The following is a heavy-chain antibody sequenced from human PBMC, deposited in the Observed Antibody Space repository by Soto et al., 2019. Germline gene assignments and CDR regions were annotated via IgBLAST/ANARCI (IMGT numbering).Heavy chain of an antibody. CDR1: GGSISSSSYY. Sequence: QLQLQESGPGLVKPSETLSLTCTVSGGSISSSSYYWGWIRQPPGKGLEWIGSIYYSGSTYYNPSLKSRVTIIVDTSKNHLSLKLSSVIAADTAVYYCASTGGYYYDSSGYYSPRPFDYWGQGTQVAVSS. CDR2: IYYSGST. V-gene: IGHV4-39*01. D-gene: IGHD3-22*01. J-gene: IGHJ4*02. CDR3: ASTGGYYYDSSGYYSPRPFDY.